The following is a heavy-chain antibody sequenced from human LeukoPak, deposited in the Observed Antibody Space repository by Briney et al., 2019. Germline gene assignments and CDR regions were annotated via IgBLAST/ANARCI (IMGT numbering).Heavy chain of an antibody. V-gene: IGHV3-30*18. J-gene: IGHJ4*02. CDR1: GFTFRSYG. D-gene: IGHD2-21*02. CDR2: ISYDGSNK. Sequence: GRSLRLSCAASGFTFRSYGMHWVRQAPGKGLDRVAVISYDGSNKYYADSVKGRFTISRDNSKNTLYLQMNSLRAEDTAVYYCAKRGVTAPNPPDYWGQGTLVTVSS. CDR3: AKRGVTAPNPPDY.